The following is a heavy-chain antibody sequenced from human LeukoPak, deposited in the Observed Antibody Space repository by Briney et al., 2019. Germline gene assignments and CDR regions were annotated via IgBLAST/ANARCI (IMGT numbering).Heavy chain of an antibody. CDR2: INWNGGST. D-gene: IGHD6-13*01. V-gene: IGHV3-20*04. CDR1: GFTFDDYG. Sequence: TGGSLRLSCAASGFTFDDYGMSWVRQAPGKGLEWVSGINWNGGSTGYADSVKGRFTISRDNAKNSLNQEMNSLRADDKDVYYCAKDRPTVYSSSWLHFLDSWGQGTLVTVSS. J-gene: IGHJ4*02. CDR3: AKDRPTVYSSSWLHFLDS.